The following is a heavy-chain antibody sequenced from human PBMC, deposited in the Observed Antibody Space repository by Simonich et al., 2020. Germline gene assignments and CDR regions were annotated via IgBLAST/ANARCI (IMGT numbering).Heavy chain of an antibody. CDR1: GFTFSSYD. CDR2: IGTGGDT. V-gene: IGHV3-13*01. Sequence: EVQLVESGGGLVQPGGSLRLSCAASGFTFSSYDMHWVRQAKGQGLEWVSAIGTGGDTYYPGSVKGRFTISRENAKNSLYLQMNSLRAGDTAVYYCARGGYSGSYNWFDPWGQGTLVTVSS. D-gene: IGHD1-26*01. CDR3: ARGGYSGSYNWFDP. J-gene: IGHJ5*02.